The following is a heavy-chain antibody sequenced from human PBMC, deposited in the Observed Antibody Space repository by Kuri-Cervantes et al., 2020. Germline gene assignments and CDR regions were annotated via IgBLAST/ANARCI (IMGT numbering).Heavy chain of an antibody. J-gene: IGHJ6*02. V-gene: IGHV3-23*01. CDR1: GFTFSCYA. CDR3: AVREPRYYYGMDV. Sequence: GGSLRLSCAASGFTFSCYAMSWVRQAPGKGLEWVSAISGSGGSTYYADSVKGRFTISRDNSKNTLYLQMNSLRAEDTAVYYCAVREPRYYYGMDVWGQGTTVTVSS. CDR2: ISGSGGST.